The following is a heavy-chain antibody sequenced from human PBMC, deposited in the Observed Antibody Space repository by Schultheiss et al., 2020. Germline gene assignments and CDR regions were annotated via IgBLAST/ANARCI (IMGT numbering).Heavy chain of an antibody. J-gene: IGHJ1*01. V-gene: IGHV3-15*07. CDR2: IKSKTDGGTT. CDR1: GFTFSSYA. CDR3: ARAYSSGWSPAEYFQH. D-gene: IGHD6-19*01. Sequence: GGSLRLSCAASGFTFSSYAMHWVRQAPGKGLEWVGRIKSKTDGGTTDYAAPVKGRFTISRDNSKNTLYLQMNSLRAEDTAVYYCARAYSSGWSPAEYFQHWGQGTLVTVSS.